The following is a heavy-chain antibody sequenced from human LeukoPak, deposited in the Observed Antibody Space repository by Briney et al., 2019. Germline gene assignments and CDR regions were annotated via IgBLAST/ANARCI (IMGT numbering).Heavy chain of an antibody. CDR1: GFTFSDYY. CDR2: ISSSGSTI. V-gene: IGHV3-11*01. Sequence: GGSLRLSCAASGFTFSDYYMSWIRQAPGKGLEWVSYISSSGSTIYYADSVEGRFTISRDNAKNSLYLQMNSLRAEDTAVYYCARAPRGLVRDYFDYWGQGTLVTVSS. D-gene: IGHD3/OR15-3a*01. CDR3: ARAPRGLVRDYFDY. J-gene: IGHJ4*02.